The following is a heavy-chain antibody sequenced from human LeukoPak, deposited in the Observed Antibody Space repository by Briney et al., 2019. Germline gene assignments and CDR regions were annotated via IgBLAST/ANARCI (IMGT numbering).Heavy chain of an antibody. Sequence: GGSLRLSCAASGFTFSSYAMSWVRQAPGKGLEWVSAISGSGGSTYYADSVKGRFTISRDNSKNTLYLQMNSLRAEDTAVYYCAKDTIIFRSYYYYYMDVWGKGTTVTVSS. D-gene: IGHD3-22*01. CDR3: AKDTIIFRSYYYYYMDV. J-gene: IGHJ6*03. CDR2: ISGSGGST. CDR1: GFTFSSYA. V-gene: IGHV3-23*01.